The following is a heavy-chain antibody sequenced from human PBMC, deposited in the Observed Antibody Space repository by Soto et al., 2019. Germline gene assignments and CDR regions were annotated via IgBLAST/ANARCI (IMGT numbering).Heavy chain of an antibody. D-gene: IGHD5-12*01. V-gene: IGHV3-33*01. CDR2: IWYDGSNK. Sequence: GGSLRLSCAASGFTFSSYAMHWVRQAPGKGLEWVAVIWYDGSNKNYADPVKGRFTISRDNSKNTLYLQMNSLRAEDTAVYYCAGDGVEYSGYDIDYWGQGTLVTVSS. J-gene: IGHJ4*02. CDR1: GFTFSSYA. CDR3: AGDGVEYSGYDIDY.